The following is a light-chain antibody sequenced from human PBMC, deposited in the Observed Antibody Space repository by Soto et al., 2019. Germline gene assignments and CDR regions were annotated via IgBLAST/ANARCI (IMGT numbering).Light chain of an antibody. Sequence: QSALTQPASVSASPGQSITISCTGISSDLGNYNLVSWYQQLPGKAPKLIIYEGSKRPSGVSNRFSGAQSGNTASLTISGLQAEDESDYYFCSYAAGSVDVFGTGTKVTVL. CDR2: EGS. CDR3: CSYAAGSVDV. V-gene: IGLV2-23*01. CDR1: SSDLGNYNL. J-gene: IGLJ1*01.